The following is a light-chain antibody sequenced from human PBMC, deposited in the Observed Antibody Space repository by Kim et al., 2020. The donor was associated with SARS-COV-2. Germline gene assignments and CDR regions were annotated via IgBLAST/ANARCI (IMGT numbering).Light chain of an antibody. J-gene: IGLJ1*01. V-gene: IGLV1-40*01. CDR1: ISTAAASYD. CDR3: QSYDNSLSGYV. Sequence: RVPISWSQIISTAAASYDEHWFRQLPATAPKLLIYGNNKRPSRVPDRFSGSKSDTSASLAITGLQAKVEADYYCQSYDNSLSGYVFGSGTKVTVL. CDR2: GNN.